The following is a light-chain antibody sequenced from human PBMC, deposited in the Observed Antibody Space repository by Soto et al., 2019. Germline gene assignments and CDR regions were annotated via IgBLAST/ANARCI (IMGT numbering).Light chain of an antibody. Sequence: DIQMTQSPSSLSASVGCRVTISCQASQNINNYLNWYQQKPGRAPKLLIYDASNLEAGVPSRFRGSGSGTDSTFTISRLKPEDIATYYCQQYENLPTFGQGTRLEIK. CDR3: QQYENLPT. J-gene: IGKJ5*01. V-gene: IGKV1-33*01. CDR1: QNINNY. CDR2: DAS.